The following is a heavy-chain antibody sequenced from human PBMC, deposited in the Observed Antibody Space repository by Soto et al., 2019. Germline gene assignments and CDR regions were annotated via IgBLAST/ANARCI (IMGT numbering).Heavy chain of an antibody. D-gene: IGHD6-6*01. V-gene: IGHV1-46*01. CDR3: ARAPYSTSSFFFDH. J-gene: IGHJ4*02. CDR2: INPNLGHS. CDR1: GYSFTAFH. Sequence: GASVKVSCKASGYSFTAFHMHWVRQAPGLGLQWMGIINPNLGHSNTAQRFQGRVAMTWDTSTSTVYMELSSLTSDDTAVYYCARAPYSTSSFFFDHWGQGTPVTSPQ.